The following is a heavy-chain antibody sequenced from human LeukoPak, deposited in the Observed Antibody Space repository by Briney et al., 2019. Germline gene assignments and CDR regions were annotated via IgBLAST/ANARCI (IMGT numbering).Heavy chain of an antibody. CDR2: ISSSSSSK. V-gene: IGHV3-21*04. Sequence: GGSLRLSCAASGFTFSSYNMNWVRQAPGKGLEWVSSISSSSSSKYYADSVKGRFTISRDNSKNTLYLQMNDLRAEDTAVYYCAKGGYYDSSGGDYWGQGTLVTVSS. D-gene: IGHD3-22*01. CDR3: AKGGYYDSSGGDY. J-gene: IGHJ4*02. CDR1: GFTFSSYN.